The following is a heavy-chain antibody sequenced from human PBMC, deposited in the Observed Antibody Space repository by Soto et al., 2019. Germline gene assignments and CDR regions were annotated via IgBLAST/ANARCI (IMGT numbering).Heavy chain of an antibody. CDR1: GGSISSGDYY. J-gene: IGHJ4*02. CDR2: VYYSGIT. CDR3: EREMFSRNWYPGD. D-gene: IGHD6-13*01. Sequence: QVQLQESGPGLVRPSQTLSLTCTVSGGSISSGDYYWSWIRQHPGRGLEWIGYVYYSGITFYNPYLKSRLTISVDTSKNQFYLRLGSVTAADTAVYYCEREMFSRNWYPGDWGKGTLVTVSS. V-gene: IGHV4-31*03.